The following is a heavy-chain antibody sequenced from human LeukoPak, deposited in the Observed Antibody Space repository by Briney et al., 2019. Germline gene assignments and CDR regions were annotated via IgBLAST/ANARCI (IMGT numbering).Heavy chain of an antibody. J-gene: IGHJ3*02. D-gene: IGHD4-11*01. CDR2: ITGGSSSI. CDR3: ARDRVEYSNHGAFDI. Sequence: GGSLRLSCAASGFTFSSFTMNWVRQAPGQGLEWVSSITGGSSSIYYADSVKGRFTISRDNANNSLYLQMNGLRAEDTAVYYCARDRVEYSNHGAFDIWGQGTMVTVSS. V-gene: IGHV3-21*01. CDR1: GFTFSSFT.